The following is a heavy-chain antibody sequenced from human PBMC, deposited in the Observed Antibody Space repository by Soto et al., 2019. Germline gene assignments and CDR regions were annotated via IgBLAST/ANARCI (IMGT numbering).Heavy chain of an antibody. CDR1: GGTFSSYT. J-gene: IGHJ5*02. V-gene: IGHV1-69*02. CDR2: IIPILGIA. Sequence: ASVKVSCKGSGGTFSSYTISWVRQAPGQGLEWMGRIIPILGIANYAQKFQGRVTITADKSTSTAYMELSSLRSEDTAVYYCARGPLGYCSGGSCRGNNWFDPWGQGTLVTVSS. CDR3: ARGPLGYCSGGSCRGNNWFDP. D-gene: IGHD2-15*01.